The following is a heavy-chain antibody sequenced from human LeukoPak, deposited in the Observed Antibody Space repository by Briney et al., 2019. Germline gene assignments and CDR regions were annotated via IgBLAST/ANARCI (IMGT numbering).Heavy chain of an antibody. J-gene: IGHJ4*02. CDR1: GGYISSTSYY. V-gene: IGHV4-39*07. CDR2: IYNRGST. Sequence: SETLSLTCTVSGGYISSTSYYWGWIRQPPGKGLEWIGIIYNRGSTDYNPSLKSRVTISVDTSKNQFSLKLNSVTAADTAVYYCARDVGATPGYFDYWGQGTLVTVSS. CDR3: ARDVGATPGYFDY. D-gene: IGHD1-26*01.